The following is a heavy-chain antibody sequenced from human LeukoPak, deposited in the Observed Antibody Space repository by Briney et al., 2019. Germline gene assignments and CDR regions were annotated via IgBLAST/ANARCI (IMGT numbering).Heavy chain of an antibody. V-gene: IGHV4-59*01. CDR2: ICYSGST. CDR3: ARGRRYMDV. J-gene: IGHJ6*03. Sequence: SETLSLTCTISGGSISSYYWSWIRQPPGKGLEWIGYICYSGSTNYNPSLKSRVTISVDTSKNQFSLKLSSVTAADTAVYYCARGRRYMDVWGKGTTVTVSS. CDR1: GGSISSYY.